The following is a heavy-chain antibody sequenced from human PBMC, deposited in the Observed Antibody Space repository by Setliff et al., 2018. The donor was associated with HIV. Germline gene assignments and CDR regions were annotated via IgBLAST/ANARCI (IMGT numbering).Heavy chain of an antibody. D-gene: IGHD5-12*01. CDR1: GGSISRYY. Sequence: SETLSLTCTVSGGSISRYYWSWIRQPAGKGLEWIGRIYPSGNINYNPSLKSRLTMSIDTSKNQFSLKLSSVTAADTAVYYCARRAFKDGYKRSYFDYWGQGTLVTVSS. CDR2: IYPSGNI. CDR3: ARRAFKDGYKRSYFDY. V-gene: IGHV4-4*07. J-gene: IGHJ4*02.